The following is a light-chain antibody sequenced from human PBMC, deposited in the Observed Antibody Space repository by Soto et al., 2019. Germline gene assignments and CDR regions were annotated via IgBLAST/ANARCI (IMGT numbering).Light chain of an antibody. CDR1: SSDVGSYNY. Sequence: QSALTQPPSASGSPGQSVTISWTGTSSDVGSYNYVSWYQQHPGKAPKLMIYEVTKRPSGVPDRFSGSKSGNTASLTVSGLQAEDEADYYCSSYAGSNEYVFGTGTKLTVL. CDR2: EVT. V-gene: IGLV2-8*01. CDR3: SSYAGSNEYV. J-gene: IGLJ1*01.